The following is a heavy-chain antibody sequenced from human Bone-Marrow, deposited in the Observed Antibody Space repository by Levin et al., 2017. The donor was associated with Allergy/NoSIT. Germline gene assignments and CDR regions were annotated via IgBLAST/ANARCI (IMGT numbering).Heavy chain of an antibody. V-gene: IGHV3-9*01. D-gene: IGHD3-10*01. CDR3: AKDKQVYYGYFDL. J-gene: IGHJ2*01. Sequence: GGSLRLSCAASGFTFDDYAMHWVRQAPGKGLEWVSGISWNSGSIGYADSVKGRFTISRDNAKNSLYLQMNSLRAEDTALYYCAKDKQVYYGYFDLWGRGTLVTVSS. CDR1: GFTFDDYA. CDR2: ISWNSGSI.